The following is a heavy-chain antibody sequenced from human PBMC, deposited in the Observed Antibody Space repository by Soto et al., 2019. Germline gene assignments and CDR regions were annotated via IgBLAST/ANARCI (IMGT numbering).Heavy chain of an antibody. Sequence: QVQLVQSGAEVKKPGASVKVSCKASGYTFTSYAMHWVRQAPGQRLEWMGWINAGNGNTKYSQKFQGRVTITRDTSASTAYMELSSLRSEDTAVYYYARDRGGWYSTEEFDYWGQGTLVTVSS. CDR3: ARDRGGWYSTEEFDY. V-gene: IGHV1-3*01. D-gene: IGHD6-19*01. CDR2: INAGNGNT. CDR1: GYTFTSYA. J-gene: IGHJ4*02.